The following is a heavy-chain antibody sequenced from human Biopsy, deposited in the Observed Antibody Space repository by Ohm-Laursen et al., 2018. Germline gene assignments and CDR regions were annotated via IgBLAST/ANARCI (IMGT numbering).Heavy chain of an antibody. D-gene: IGHD2-15*01. V-gene: IGHV3-9*01. CDR2: ISWTSVGI. J-gene: IGHJ3*02. CDR3: AKIHCSGGSCYPNAFDM. CDR1: GFIFDDYA. Sequence: SLRLSCTASGFIFDDYAMHWVRQAPGKGLEWVSGISWTSVGIGYADSVKGRFTISRDNAKNFLYLQMNNLRPEDTALYYCAKIHCSGGSCYPNAFDMWGHGTRVTVS.